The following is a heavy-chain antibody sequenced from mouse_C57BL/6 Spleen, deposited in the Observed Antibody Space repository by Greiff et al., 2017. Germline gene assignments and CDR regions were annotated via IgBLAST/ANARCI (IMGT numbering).Heavy chain of an antibody. Sequence: EVMLVESGGGLVKPGGSLKLSCAASGFTFSSYAMSWVRQTPEKRLEWVATISDGGSYTYYPDNVKGRFTISRDNAKNNLYLQMSHLKSEDTAMYYCARDQGYGSSYEWYFDVWGTGTTVTVSS. CDR1: GFTFSSYA. CDR2: ISDGGSYT. V-gene: IGHV5-4*01. J-gene: IGHJ1*03. CDR3: ARDQGYGSSYEWYFDV. D-gene: IGHD1-1*01.